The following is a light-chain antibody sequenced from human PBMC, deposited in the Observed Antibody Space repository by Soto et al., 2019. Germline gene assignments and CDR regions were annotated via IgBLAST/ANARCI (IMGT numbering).Light chain of an antibody. J-gene: IGKJ4*01. CDR3: LHHHSLTLT. Sequence: DIQMTQSPSSLSASVGDRVTITCRASQSISSYLNWYQQKPGKAPKLLIYAASSLQSGVPSRFSGSGSGTDFTLTISSKKAEHSTNYHSLHHHSLTLTFRGGTSVDIK. CDR1: QSISSY. V-gene: IGKV1-39*01. CDR2: AAS.